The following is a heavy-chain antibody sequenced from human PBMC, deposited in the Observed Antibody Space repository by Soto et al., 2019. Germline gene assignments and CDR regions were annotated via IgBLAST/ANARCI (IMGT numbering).Heavy chain of an antibody. CDR1: GFTFSNAW. V-gene: IGHV3-15*01. J-gene: IGHJ4*02. CDR3: TTGTYYDFWSGYAIVDY. Sequence: EVQLVESGGGLVQPGGSLRLSCAASGFTFSNAWMSWVRQAPGKGLEWVGRIKSKTDGGTTDYAAPVKGRFTISRDDSKNTLYLQMNSLKTEDTAVYYCTTGTYYDFWSGYAIVDYWGQGTLVTVSS. D-gene: IGHD3-3*01. CDR2: IKSKTDGGTT.